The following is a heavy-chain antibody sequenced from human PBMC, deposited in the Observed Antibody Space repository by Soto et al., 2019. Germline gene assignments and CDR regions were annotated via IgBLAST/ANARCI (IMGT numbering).Heavy chain of an antibody. Sequence: KPSGTLSLTCAVSGGSFTSNNCWTWVRQPPGQGLEWIGEIYRTGSTNYNPSLKSRVTISLDKSENQFSLKVTSLTAADTAVYYCASRDPGTRLDYWGQGTLVTVSS. V-gene: IGHV4-4*02. CDR1: GGSFTSNNC. D-gene: IGHD1-7*01. J-gene: IGHJ4*02. CDR3: ASRDPGTRLDY. CDR2: IYRTGST.